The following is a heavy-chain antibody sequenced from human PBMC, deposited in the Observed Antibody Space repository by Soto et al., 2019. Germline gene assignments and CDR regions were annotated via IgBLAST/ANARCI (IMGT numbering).Heavy chain of an antibody. CDR3: ARLLRGYCSGGSCYSVGAWFDP. CDR2: IYPGDSDT. Sequence: EVQLVQSGAEVKKPGESLKISCKGSGYSFTSYWIGWVRQMPGKGLEWMGIIYPGDSDTRYSPSFQGQVTISADKSISTAYLQWSSLKASDTAMYYCARLLRGYCSGGSCYSVGAWFDPWGQGTLVTVSS. D-gene: IGHD2-15*01. V-gene: IGHV5-51*01. J-gene: IGHJ5*02. CDR1: GYSFTSYW.